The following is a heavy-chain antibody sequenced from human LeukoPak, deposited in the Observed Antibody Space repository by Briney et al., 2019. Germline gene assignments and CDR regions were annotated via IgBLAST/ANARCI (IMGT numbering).Heavy chain of an antibody. D-gene: IGHD3-22*01. Sequence: GGSLRLSCAASGFTFSSYWMSWVRQAPGKGLEWVANIKQDGSEKYYVDSAKGRFTISRDNAKNSLYLQMNSLRAEDTAVYYCAKNSSGYYSQYFQHWGQGTLVTVSS. J-gene: IGHJ1*01. V-gene: IGHV3-7*01. CDR2: IKQDGSEK. CDR1: GFTFSSYW. CDR3: AKNSSGYYSQYFQH.